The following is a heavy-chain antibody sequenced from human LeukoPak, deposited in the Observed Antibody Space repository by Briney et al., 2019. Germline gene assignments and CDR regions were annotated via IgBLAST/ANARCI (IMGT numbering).Heavy chain of an antibody. V-gene: IGHV1-18*01. D-gene: IGHD3-3*01. CDR3: ARQPITIFGVAHRMDV. CDR2: ISAYNGNT. CDR1: GYTFTSYG. J-gene: IGHJ6*04. Sequence: GASVKVSCKASGYTFTSYGISWVRQAPGQGLEWMGWISAYNGNTNYAQKLQGRVTMTTDTSTSTAYMELRSLRSDDTAVYYCARQPITIFGVAHRMDVWGKGTTVTVSS.